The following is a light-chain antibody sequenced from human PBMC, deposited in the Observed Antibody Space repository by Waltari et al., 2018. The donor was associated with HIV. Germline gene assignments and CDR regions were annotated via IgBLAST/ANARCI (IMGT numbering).Light chain of an antibody. CDR1: SSNVGHNY. CDR3: ATWDSDLRLGV. V-gene: IGLV1-51*02. J-gene: IGLJ1*01. CDR2: EDN. Sequence: QSVLTQPPSVSAAPGQKVTISCSGSSSNVGHNYVSWYRHLPGTAPNLLIYEDNKRPAGMPDRISGSKSGTSATLGITGLQTGDEADYYCATWDSDLRLGVVGAGTKVTVL.